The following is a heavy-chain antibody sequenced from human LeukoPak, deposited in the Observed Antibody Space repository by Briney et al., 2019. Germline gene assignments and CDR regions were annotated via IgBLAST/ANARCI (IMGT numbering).Heavy chain of an antibody. CDR2: IRYDGGNK. CDR3: GKDRVKCSITSCYSVGGNFDY. J-gene: IGHJ4*02. Sequence: GGSLRLSCAASGFTFSSYGMHWVRQAPGKGLEWVAFIRYDGGNKYYEDSVKGRFTISRDNSKKTLYLKINSLRAEAPAEYNFGKDRVKCSITSCYSVGGNFDYWGQGDLFTVSS. D-gene: IGHD2-2*01. CDR1: GFTFSSYG. V-gene: IGHV3-30*02.